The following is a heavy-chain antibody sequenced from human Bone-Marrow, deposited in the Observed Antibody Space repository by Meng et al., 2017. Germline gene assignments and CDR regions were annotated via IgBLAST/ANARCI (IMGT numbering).Heavy chain of an antibody. D-gene: IGHD3/OR15-3a*01. J-gene: IGHJ4*02. V-gene: IGHV3-33*01. CDR3: ARELVDDDY. CDR1: GFTFSSYG. Sequence: QVQLVESGGGVVQPGRSLRLSCAASGFTFSSYGMHWVRQAPGKGLEWVAVIWYDGSNKYYADSVKGRFTISRDNSKNTLYLQMNSLRAEDTAVYYCARELVDDDYWGQGTLVTASS. CDR2: IWYDGSNK.